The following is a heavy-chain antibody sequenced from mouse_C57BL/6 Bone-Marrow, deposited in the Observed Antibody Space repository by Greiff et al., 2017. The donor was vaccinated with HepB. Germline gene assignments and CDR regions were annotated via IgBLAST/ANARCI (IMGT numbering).Heavy chain of an antibody. CDR2: ISNGGGST. Sequence: EVQVVESGGGLVQPGGSLKLSCAASGFTFSDYYMYWVRQTPEKRLEWVAYISNGGGSTYYPDTVKGRFTISRDNAKNTLYLQMSRLKSEDTAMYYCARPRRYAMDYWGQGTSVTVSS. V-gene: IGHV5-12*01. J-gene: IGHJ4*01. CDR3: ARPRRYAMDY. CDR1: GFTFSDYY.